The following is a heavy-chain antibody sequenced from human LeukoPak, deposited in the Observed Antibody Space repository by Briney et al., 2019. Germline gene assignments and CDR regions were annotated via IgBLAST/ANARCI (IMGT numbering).Heavy chain of an antibody. CDR1: GYTFTSYG. CDR3: ARDLNDFWSGYCLDY. V-gene: IGHV1-18*01. J-gene: IGHJ4*02. CDR2: ISAYNGNT. Sequence: ASVKVSCKASGYTFTSYGISWVRQAPGQGLEWMGWISAYNGNTNYAQKLQGRVTMTTDTSTSTAYMELGSLRSDDTAMYYCARDLNDFWSGYCLDYWGQGTLVTVSS. D-gene: IGHD3-3*01.